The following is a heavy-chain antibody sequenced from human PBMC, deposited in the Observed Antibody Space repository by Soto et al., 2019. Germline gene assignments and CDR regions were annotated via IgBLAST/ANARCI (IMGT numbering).Heavy chain of an antibody. CDR1: GFTFSSYG. CDR3: AKEIQPMWPFDY. CDR2: ISYDGSNK. Sequence: GGSLRLSCAASGFTFSSYGMHWVRQAPGKGLEWVAVISYDGSNKYYADSVKGRFTISRDNSKNTLYLQMNSLRAEDTAVYYCAKEIQPMWPFDYWGQGTLVTVSS. J-gene: IGHJ4*02. D-gene: IGHD2-2*01. V-gene: IGHV3-30*18.